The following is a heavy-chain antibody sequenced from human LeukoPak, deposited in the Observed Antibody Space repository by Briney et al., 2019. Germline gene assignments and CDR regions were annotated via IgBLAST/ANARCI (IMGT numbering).Heavy chain of an antibody. CDR2: ISYDGSNK. Sequence: GTSLRLSCAASGFTFSSYAIHWVRQAPGKGLEWVAVISYDGSNKYYADSVKGRFTISRDNSKNTLYLQMNSLRAEDTAVYYCARDGSSSWAFDYWGQGTLVTVSS. V-gene: IGHV3-30*04. CDR1: GFTFSSYA. D-gene: IGHD6-13*01. CDR3: ARDGSSSWAFDY. J-gene: IGHJ4*02.